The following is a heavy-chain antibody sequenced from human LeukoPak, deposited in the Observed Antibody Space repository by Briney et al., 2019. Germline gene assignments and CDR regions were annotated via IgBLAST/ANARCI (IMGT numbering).Heavy chain of an antibody. CDR2: IKSKTDGGTT. V-gene: IGHV3-15*01. Sequence: GGSLRLSCAASGFTFSNAWMSWVRQAPGKGLEWVGRIKSKTDGGTTDYAAPVKGRFTISRDDSKNTLYLQMNSLRADDTAVYYCAREYYFYHMDGWGKGTTVTVSS. CDR3: AREYYFYHMDG. CDR1: GFTFSNAW. J-gene: IGHJ6*03.